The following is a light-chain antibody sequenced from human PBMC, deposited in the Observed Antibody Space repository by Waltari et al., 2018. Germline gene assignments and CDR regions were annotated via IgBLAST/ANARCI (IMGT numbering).Light chain of an antibody. Sequence: VMTQSPATLSVSPGERATPSGRASQSIGSNLAWYQHKPGQAPRFLIYGASTRATGIPARFSGSGSGTEFTLTISSLQSADFAVYYCQQYNNWPETFGQGTKVEIK. J-gene: IGKJ1*01. CDR2: GAS. CDR1: QSIGSN. V-gene: IGKV3-15*01. CDR3: QQYNNWPET.